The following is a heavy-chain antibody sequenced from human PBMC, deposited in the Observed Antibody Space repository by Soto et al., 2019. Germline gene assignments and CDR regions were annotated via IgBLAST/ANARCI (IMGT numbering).Heavy chain of an antibody. CDR3: TRGNRAVAGLWFDP. CDR1: GGSVSSGAYY. V-gene: IGHV4-31*03. CDR2: IYYTGST. D-gene: IGHD6-19*01. Sequence: QVQLQESGPGLVKPSQTLSLTCTVSGGSVSSGAYYWSWIRQHPGKGPEWIGYIYYTGSTYYNPSLQSRVTISVDTSKSQFSVKLSSVTAADMAVYYCTRGNRAVAGLWFDPWGQGTLVTVSS. J-gene: IGHJ5*02.